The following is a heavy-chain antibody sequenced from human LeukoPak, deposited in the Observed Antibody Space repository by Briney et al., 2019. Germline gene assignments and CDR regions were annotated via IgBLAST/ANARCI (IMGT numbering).Heavy chain of an antibody. Sequence: GGSLRLSCAASGFTFSSYWMHWVRQAPGKGLVWVSRINTDGSSTSYADSVKGRFTISRDNAKNTLYLQMNSLRAEDTAVYYCARHLNGYNPLDYWGQGTLVTVSS. CDR1: GFTFSSYW. J-gene: IGHJ4*02. CDR3: ARHLNGYNPLDY. D-gene: IGHD5-24*01. V-gene: IGHV3-74*01. CDR2: INTDGSST.